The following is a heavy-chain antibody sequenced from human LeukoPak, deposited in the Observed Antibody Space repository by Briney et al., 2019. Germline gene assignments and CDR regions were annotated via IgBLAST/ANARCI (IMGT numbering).Heavy chain of an antibody. CDR3: ARQSHVRLYWYFDL. Sequence: GESLKISCKGSGYSFTSYWISWVRQMPGKGLEWMGRIDPSDSYTNYSPSFQGHVTLSADKSISTAYLQWISLKASDTAIYYCARQSHVRLYWYFDLWGRGTLVTVSS. D-gene: IGHD3-10*02. J-gene: IGHJ2*01. CDR1: GYSFTSYW. CDR2: IDPSDSYT. V-gene: IGHV5-10-1*01.